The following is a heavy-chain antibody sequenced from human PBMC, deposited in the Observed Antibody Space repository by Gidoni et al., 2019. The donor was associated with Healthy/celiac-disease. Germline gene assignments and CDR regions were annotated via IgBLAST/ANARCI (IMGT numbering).Heavy chain of an antibody. CDR3: ARQGDGLINWFDP. D-gene: IGHD3-16*01. J-gene: IGHJ5*02. V-gene: IGHV5-10-1*03. Sequence: DVQLVQSGAEVNKLGESLRISCTGPGYSFTSYWISWVRQMPGKGLEWMGRIDPSDSYTNYSPSFQGHVTISADKSISTAYLQWSSLKASDTAMYYCARQGDGLINWFDPWGQGTLVTVSS. CDR2: IDPSDSYT. CDR1: GYSFTSYW.